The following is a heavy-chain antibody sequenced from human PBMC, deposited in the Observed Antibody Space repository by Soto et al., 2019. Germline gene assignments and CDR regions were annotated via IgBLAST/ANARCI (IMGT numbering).Heavy chain of an antibody. J-gene: IGHJ5*02. V-gene: IGHV1-2*02. CDR2: INAHSGGT. CDR1: GFSFTGYY. Sequence: ASVKVSFKASGFSFTGYYIHWLRQAPGQGLEWMGWINAHSGGTEYAQKFQGRVTLTRDTSTSTAYMTLSSLRSDDTAIYYCAKDLTRQLAYWLDPWGQGTQVTVSS. CDR3: AKDLTRQLAYWLDP. D-gene: IGHD6-6*01.